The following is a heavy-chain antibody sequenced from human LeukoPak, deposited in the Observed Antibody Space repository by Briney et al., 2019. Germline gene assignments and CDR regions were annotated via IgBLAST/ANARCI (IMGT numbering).Heavy chain of an antibody. CDR2: INSDGSST. D-gene: IGHD3-16*01. CDR1: GFSFSGHW. CDR3: ARGGDY. V-gene: IGHV3-74*01. J-gene: IGHJ4*02. Sequence: QAGGSLRLSCTASGFSFSGHWMHWARQLPGKGLVWVSRINSDGSSTSYADSVKGRFTISRDNAKNTLYPQMNSLRAEDTAVYYCARGGDYWGQGTLVTVSS.